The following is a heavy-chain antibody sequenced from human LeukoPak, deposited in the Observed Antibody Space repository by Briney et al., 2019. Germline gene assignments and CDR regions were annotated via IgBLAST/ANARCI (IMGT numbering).Heavy chain of an antibody. V-gene: IGHV3-7*01. J-gene: IGHJ3*02. CDR2: IKQDGSEK. CDR3: ARGMEYSSGWYTFDI. Sequence: PGGSLRLSCAASGFTFSSDWMSWVRQAPGKGLEWVANIKQDGSEKYYVDSVKGRFTISRDNAKDSLYLQMNSLRAEDTAVYYCARGMEYSSGWYTFDIWGQGTMVTVSS. CDR1: GFTFSSDW. D-gene: IGHD6-19*01.